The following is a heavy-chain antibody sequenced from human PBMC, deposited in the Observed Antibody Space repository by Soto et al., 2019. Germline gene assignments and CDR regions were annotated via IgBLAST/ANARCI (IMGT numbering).Heavy chain of an antibody. Sequence: ASVKVSCKASGYTFTGYYMHWVRQAPGQGLEWMGWISAYNGNTNYAQKLQGRVTMTTDTSTSTAYMELRSLRSDDTAVYYCARGQRSIAARRGGYFDYWGQGTLVTVSS. CDR3: ARGQRSIAARRGGYFDY. D-gene: IGHD6-6*01. J-gene: IGHJ4*02. CDR1: GYTFTGYY. CDR2: ISAYNGNT. V-gene: IGHV1-18*04.